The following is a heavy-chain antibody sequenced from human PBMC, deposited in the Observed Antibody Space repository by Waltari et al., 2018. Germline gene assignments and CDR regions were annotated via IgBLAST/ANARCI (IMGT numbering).Heavy chain of an antibody. V-gene: IGHV1-2*02. CDR3: ARDGDIVVVPANNRGYYYYYGMDV. CDR1: GYTFTGYY. CDR2: INPNSGGT. Sequence: QVQLVQSGAEVKKPGASVKVSCKASGYTFTGYYMHWVLQAPRQGLACMGWINPNSGGTNYAQKFQGRVTMTRDTSISTAYMELSRLRSDDTAVYYCARDGDIVVVPANNRGYYYYYGMDVWGQGTTVTVSS. D-gene: IGHD2-2*01. J-gene: IGHJ6*02.